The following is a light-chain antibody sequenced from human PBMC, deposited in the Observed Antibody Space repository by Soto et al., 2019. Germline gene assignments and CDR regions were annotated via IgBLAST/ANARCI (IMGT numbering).Light chain of an antibody. CDR1: QAIGSA. CDR3: LLDYAYFWA. CDR2: AAS. V-gene: IGKV1-6*01. Sequence: AIRVTQPPSSLSASVGDRVTITCRPGQAIGSALGCYQQKPGKVPKLLIYAASTLQSGGPSRFSGSGSGRDFTLTISSLQPEDFATYYCLLDYAYFWAFGQGTKVEIK. J-gene: IGKJ1*01.